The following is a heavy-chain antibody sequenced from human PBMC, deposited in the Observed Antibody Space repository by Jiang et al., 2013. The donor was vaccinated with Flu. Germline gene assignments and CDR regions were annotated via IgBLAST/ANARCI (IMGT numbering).Heavy chain of an antibody. CDR3: SFAGTDWESYFDY. CDR1: GGSFSGYY. V-gene: IGHV4-34*01. J-gene: IGHJ4*02. Sequence: LLKPSETLSLTCAVYGGSFSGYYWSWIRQPPGKGLEWIGEINHSGSTNYNPSLKSRVTISVDTSKNQFSLKLSSVTAADTAVYYCSFAGTDWESYFDYWGQGTLVTVSS. CDR2: INHSGST. D-gene: IGHD3/OR15-3a*01.